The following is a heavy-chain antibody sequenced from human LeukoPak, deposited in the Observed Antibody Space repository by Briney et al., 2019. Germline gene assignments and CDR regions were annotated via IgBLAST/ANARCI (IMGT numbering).Heavy chain of an antibody. CDR1: GGIFTSYA. CDR2: IIPILGIA. V-gene: IGHV1-69*04. Sequence: ASVKVSCKASGGIFTSYAISWVRQAPGQGLEWMGRIIPILGIANYAQKFQGRVTITADKSTSTAYMDLSSLRSEDTAVYYCARDLPPYYFDFWGQGTLVTVSS. J-gene: IGHJ4*02. CDR3: ARDLPPYYFDF.